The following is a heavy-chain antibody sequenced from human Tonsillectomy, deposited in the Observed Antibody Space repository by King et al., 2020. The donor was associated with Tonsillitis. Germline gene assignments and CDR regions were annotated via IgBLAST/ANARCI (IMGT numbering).Heavy chain of an antibody. CDR2: IYYSGST. Sequence: QLQESGPGLVKPSETLSLTCTVSGGSISSYYWSWIRQPPGKGLEWIGYIYYSGSTNYNPSLQSRVTISVDTSKNQFSLKLSSVTAADTAVYYCARESDYYDSSGYYLGYFDYWGQGTLVTVSS. D-gene: IGHD3-22*01. CDR1: GGSISSYY. V-gene: IGHV4-59*01. CDR3: ARESDYYDSSGYYLGYFDY. J-gene: IGHJ4*02.